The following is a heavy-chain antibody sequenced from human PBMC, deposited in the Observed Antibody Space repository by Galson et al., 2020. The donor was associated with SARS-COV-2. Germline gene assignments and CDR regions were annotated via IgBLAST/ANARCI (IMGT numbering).Heavy chain of an antibody. D-gene: IGHD4-17*01. J-gene: IGHJ6*02. CDR2: IYYSGST. V-gene: IGHV4-30-4*01. CDR3: ARDIGDYPDYYYYGMDV. Sequence: SETLSLTCTVSGGSINSAEYYWSWIRQPPGKGLEWIGYIYYSGSTYYNPSLKSRITISVDTSKNQFSLKLSSVTAADTAVYYCARDIGDYPDYYYYGMDVWGQGTTVTVSS. CDR1: GGSINSAEYY.